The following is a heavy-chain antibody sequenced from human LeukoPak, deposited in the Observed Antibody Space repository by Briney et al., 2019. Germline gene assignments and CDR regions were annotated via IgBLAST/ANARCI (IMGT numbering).Heavy chain of an antibody. V-gene: IGHV3-48*03. Sequence: GGSLRLSCAASGFTFSSYEMNWVRQAPGKGLEWVSYISSSGSTIYYADSVKGRFTISRDNAKNSLYLQMNSLRAEDTAVYYCAKEGELAFDPWGQGTLVTVSS. J-gene: IGHJ5*02. CDR3: AKEGELAFDP. D-gene: IGHD1-26*01. CDR1: GFTFSSYE. CDR2: ISSSGSTI.